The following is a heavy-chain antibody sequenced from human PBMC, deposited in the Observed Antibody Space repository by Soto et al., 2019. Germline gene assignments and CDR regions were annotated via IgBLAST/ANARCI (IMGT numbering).Heavy chain of an antibody. CDR2: IIPIFGSP. D-gene: IGHD6-19*01. V-gene: IGHV1-69*01. Sequence: QVYLVQSGAEVKNPGSSVKVSCKTSGGTFNTYAISWVRQAPGQRLEWMGQIIPIFGSPNYAQTFQGRLTITADESTSTAYMELSSLRFEDTAVYYCARVSVPVSGGLLPPFYFVYWGQGALVTVSS. CDR1: GGTFNTYA. CDR3: ARVSVPVSGGLLPPFYFVY. J-gene: IGHJ4*02.